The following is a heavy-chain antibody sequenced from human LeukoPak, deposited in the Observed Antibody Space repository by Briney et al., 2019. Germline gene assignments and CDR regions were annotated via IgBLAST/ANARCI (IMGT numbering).Heavy chain of an antibody. D-gene: IGHD6-13*01. Sequence: SGESLKISCRGSGYTFTTYWIAWVRQMPGKGLELMGIIYPDDSDTRYRPPFQGQVTISADKSISTASLQWSSLKAADSAMYYCARYKATAGTDSWGQGTLVTVSS. CDR3: ARYKATAGTDS. CDR1: GYTFTTYW. CDR2: IYPDDSDT. J-gene: IGHJ4*02. V-gene: IGHV5-51*01.